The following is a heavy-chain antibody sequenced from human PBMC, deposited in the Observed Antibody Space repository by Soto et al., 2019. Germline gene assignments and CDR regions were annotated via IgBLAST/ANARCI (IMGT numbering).Heavy chain of an antibody. CDR1: GFTFSSYA. J-gene: IGHJ4*02. Sequence: PGGSLRLSCAASGFTFSSYAMSWFRQAPGKGLEWVSAISGSGGSTYYADSVKGRFTISRDNSKNTLYLQMNSLRAEDTAVYYCAKDKTIFGVVIITSADYWGQGTLVTVSS. CDR3: AKDKTIFGVVIITSADY. V-gene: IGHV3-23*01. D-gene: IGHD3-3*01. CDR2: ISGSGGST.